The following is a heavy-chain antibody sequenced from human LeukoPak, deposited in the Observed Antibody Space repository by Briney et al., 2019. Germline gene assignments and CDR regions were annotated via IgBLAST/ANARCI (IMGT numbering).Heavy chain of an antibody. D-gene: IGHD6-13*01. CDR2: IYSGGST. CDR3: ARELAAASEGYFQH. Sequence: GRSLRLSCAASGFTFSSYGMHWVRQAPGKGLEWVSVIYSGGSTYYADSVKGRFTISRDNSKNTLYLQMNSLRAEDTAVYYCARELAAASEGYFQHWGQGTLVTVSS. V-gene: IGHV3-66*01. J-gene: IGHJ1*01. CDR1: GFTFSSYG.